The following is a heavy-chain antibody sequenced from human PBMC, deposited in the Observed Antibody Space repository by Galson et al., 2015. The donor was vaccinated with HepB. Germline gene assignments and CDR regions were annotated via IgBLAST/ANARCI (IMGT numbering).Heavy chain of an antibody. Sequence: SLRLSCAASGFTFSSYWMSWVRQAPGKGLEWVANIKQDGSEKYYVDSVKGRFTISRDNAKNSLYLQMNSLRAEDTAVYYCARALTYSSGWYPDYYYYGMDVWGQGTTVTVSS. CDR3: ARALTYSSGWYPDYYYYGMDV. J-gene: IGHJ6*02. CDR2: IKQDGSEK. D-gene: IGHD6-19*01. CDR1: GFTFSSYW. V-gene: IGHV3-7*03.